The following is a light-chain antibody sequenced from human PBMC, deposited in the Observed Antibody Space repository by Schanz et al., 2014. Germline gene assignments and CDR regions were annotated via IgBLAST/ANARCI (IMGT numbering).Light chain of an antibody. CDR1: QSITSW. V-gene: IGKV1-5*03. CDR3: QQYKSFPWT. Sequence: DIQMTQSPSTLSAFVGDRVTITCRASQSITSWLAWYQQKPGNAPKLLIYKASTLESGVPSRFSGSGSGTEFTLTISSLQPDDFATYYCQQYKSFPWTFGHGTKVEIK. J-gene: IGKJ1*01. CDR2: KAS.